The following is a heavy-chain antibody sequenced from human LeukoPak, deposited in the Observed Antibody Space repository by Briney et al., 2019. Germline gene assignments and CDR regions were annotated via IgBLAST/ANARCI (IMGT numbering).Heavy chain of an antibody. Sequence: GGSLRLSCAASGFTFSSYGMHWVRQAPGKGLEWVAVISYDGSNKYYADSVKGRFTISRDNSKNTLYLQMNSLRAEDTAVYYCAKVTYYYDTWGAFDIWGQGTMVTVSS. CDR2: ISYDGSNK. CDR1: GFTFSSYG. V-gene: IGHV3-30*18. J-gene: IGHJ3*02. CDR3: AKVTYYYDTWGAFDI. D-gene: IGHD3-22*01.